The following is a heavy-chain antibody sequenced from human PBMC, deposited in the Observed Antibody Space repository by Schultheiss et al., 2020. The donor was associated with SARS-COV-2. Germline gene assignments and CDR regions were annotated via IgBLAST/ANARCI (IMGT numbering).Heavy chain of an antibody. V-gene: IGHV4-61*02. D-gene: IGHD1-1*01. J-gene: IGHJ4*02. CDR1: GASIGSGNYY. CDR3: ARGGQLLRD. Sequence: SETLSLTCTLSGASIGSGNYYWSWVRQPAGKGLEWLGRIHNSGRTTYNPALDGRVTISIDASKNHFALTLKSVTAADTAVYFCARGGQLLRDWGQGILVTVSS. CDR2: IHNSGRT.